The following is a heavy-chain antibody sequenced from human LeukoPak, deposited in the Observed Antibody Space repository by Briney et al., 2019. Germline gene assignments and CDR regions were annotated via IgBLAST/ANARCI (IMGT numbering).Heavy chain of an antibody. Sequence: GGSLRLSCAASGFTFSSYWMSWVRQAPGEGLEWVANIKQDGSEKYYVDSVKGRFTISRDNAKNSLYLQMNSLRAEDTAVYYCARGNSGRPAYRVKFDYWGQGTLVTVSS. D-gene: IGHD3-10*01. V-gene: IGHV3-7*01. CDR1: GFTFSSYW. CDR2: IKQDGSEK. CDR3: ARGNSGRPAYRVKFDY. J-gene: IGHJ4*02.